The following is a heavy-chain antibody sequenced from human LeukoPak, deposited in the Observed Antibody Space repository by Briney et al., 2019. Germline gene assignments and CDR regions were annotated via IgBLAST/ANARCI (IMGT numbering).Heavy chain of an antibody. V-gene: IGHV4-39*07. J-gene: IGHJ4*02. Sequence: SETLSLTCTVSGGSISSSSYYWGWIRQPPGKGLEWIGSIYYSGSTYYNPSLKSRVTISVDTSKNQFSLKLSSVTAADTAVYYCARGGDSSGWYEDFDYWGQGTLVTVSS. CDR2: IYYSGST. CDR3: ARGGDSSGWYEDFDY. D-gene: IGHD6-19*01. CDR1: GGSISSSSYY.